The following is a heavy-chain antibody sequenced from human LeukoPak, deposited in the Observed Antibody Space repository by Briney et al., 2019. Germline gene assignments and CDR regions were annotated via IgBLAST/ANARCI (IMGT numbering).Heavy chain of an antibody. J-gene: IGHJ4*02. CDR3: ARNASGTGYTA. CDR1: GYTFTNDD. V-gene: IGHV1-8*01. CDR2: MNPNSGNT. D-gene: IGHD3-9*01. Sequence: ASVKVSCKASGYTFTNDDISWVRQATGQGLEWIGKMNPNSGNTGYAQKFQGRVTMTRSTSVSTVHMELNSLTSEDTAAYFCARNASGTGYTAWGQGTLVTVSS.